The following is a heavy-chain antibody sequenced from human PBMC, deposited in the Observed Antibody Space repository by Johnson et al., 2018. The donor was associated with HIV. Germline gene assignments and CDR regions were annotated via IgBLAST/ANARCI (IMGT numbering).Heavy chain of an antibody. CDR1: GFTFSGSA. D-gene: IGHD5-18*01. CDR2: IRSQANSYAT. J-gene: IGHJ3*02. CDR3: TTYTTMVTMYVEIKVGAFDI. V-gene: IGHV3-73*02. Sequence: VQLVESGGGLVQPGGSLKLSCAASGFTFSGSAMHWVRQASGKGLEWVGRIRSQANSYATAYAASVKGRFNISSDDSKNTAYLQMNSLNTEDTAVYYCTTYTTMVTMYVEIKVGAFDIWGQGTMVTVSS.